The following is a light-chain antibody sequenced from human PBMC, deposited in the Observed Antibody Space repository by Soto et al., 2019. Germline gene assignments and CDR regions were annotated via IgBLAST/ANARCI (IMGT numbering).Light chain of an antibody. CDR1: QSISGN. CDR3: QQYNSWPVT. Sequence: EIVLTQSPATLSVSPGETATLSCRASQSISGNLDWYQQKPGQTPRLLIQGASTRATGIPARFSGSGSGTEFTLTISSLQSEDFAVYYCQQYNSWPVTFGPGTKVDNK. J-gene: IGKJ3*01. V-gene: IGKV3-15*01. CDR2: GAS.